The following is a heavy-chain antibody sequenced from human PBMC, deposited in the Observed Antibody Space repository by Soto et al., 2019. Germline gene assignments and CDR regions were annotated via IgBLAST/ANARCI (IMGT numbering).Heavy chain of an antibody. Sequence: GVSLRLSCTASGFTFDSYGMHWVRQAPGKGLEWVAVIAYDGSSKYYADSVKGRFTISRDNSNNTLYLQMSSLRVEDTAVYYCAKSLDGVPVQKFDPWGQGTLVTVSS. J-gene: IGHJ5*02. CDR3: AKSLDGVPVQKFDP. CDR2: IAYDGSSK. CDR1: GFTFDSYG. D-gene: IGHD3-3*01. V-gene: IGHV3-30*18.